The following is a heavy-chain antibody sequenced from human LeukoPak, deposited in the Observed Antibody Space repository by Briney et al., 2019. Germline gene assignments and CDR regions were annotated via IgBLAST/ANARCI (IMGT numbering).Heavy chain of an antibody. V-gene: IGHV3-7*01. Sequence: GGSLRLSCAASGFSFSIYWMSWVRQAPGKGLEWVANIKPDGSEKFYVDSVKGRFTISRDNAKNSLYLQMNSLRAEDTAVYYCASGKGGYYVSSGRFRGQGTLVTVSS. J-gene: IGHJ4*02. CDR3: ASGKGGYYVSSGRF. CDR2: IKPDGSEK. CDR1: GFSFSIYW. D-gene: IGHD3-22*01.